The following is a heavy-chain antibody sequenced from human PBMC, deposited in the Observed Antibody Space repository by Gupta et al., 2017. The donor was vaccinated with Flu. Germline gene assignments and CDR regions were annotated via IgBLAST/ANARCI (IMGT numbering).Heavy chain of an antibody. D-gene: IGHD1-26*01. J-gene: IGHJ6*02. Sequence: QAPGQGLEWMGGIIPIFGTANYAQKFQGRVTITADESTSTAYMELSSLRSEDTAVYYCARVLEQDYYYGMDVWGQGTTVTVSS. CDR2: IIPIFGTA. V-gene: IGHV1-69*01. CDR3: ARVLEQDYYYGMDV.